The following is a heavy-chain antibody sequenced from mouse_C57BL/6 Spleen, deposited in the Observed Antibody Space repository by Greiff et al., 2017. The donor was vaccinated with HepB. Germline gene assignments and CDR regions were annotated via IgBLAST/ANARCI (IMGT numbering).Heavy chain of an antibody. D-gene: IGHD1-1*01. CDR2: INPSTGGT. J-gene: IGHJ4*01. V-gene: IGHV1-42*01. Sequence: EVQLQQSGPELVKPGASVKISCKASGYSFTGYYMNWVKQSPEKSLEWIGEINPSTGGTTYNQKFKAKATLTVDKSSRTAYMQLKSLTSEDSAVYYCARGGDYYGSSSYAMDYWGQGTSVTVSS. CDR1: GYSFTGYY. CDR3: ARGGDYYGSSSYAMDY.